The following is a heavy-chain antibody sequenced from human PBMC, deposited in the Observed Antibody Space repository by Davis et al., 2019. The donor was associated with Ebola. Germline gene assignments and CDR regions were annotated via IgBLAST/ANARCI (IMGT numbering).Heavy chain of an antibody. J-gene: IGHJ4*02. CDR3: VRDAGWQRLDN. Sequence: GESLKIPCVASGFTFSNYGMTCVRQAPGEGLEWVAHIKQDGSQKYYADSVKGRFTISRDNAQTSLSLQMNNLKVDDTGIYYCVRDAGWQRLDNWGQGTLVTVSS. CDR2: IKQDGSQK. D-gene: IGHD2-15*01. V-gene: IGHV3-7*01. CDR1: GFTFSNYG.